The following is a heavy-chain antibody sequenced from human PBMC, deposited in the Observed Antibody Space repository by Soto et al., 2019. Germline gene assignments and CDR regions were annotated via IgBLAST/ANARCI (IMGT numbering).Heavy chain of an antibody. J-gene: IGHJ4*02. CDR2: IYYSGST. D-gene: IGHD2-2*01. CDR1: GGSISSGGYY. V-gene: IGHV4-31*03. CDR3: ASTGRYRSSTSCYREPYFDC. Sequence: QVQLQESGPGLVKPSQTLSLTCTVSGGSISSGGYYWSWIRQHPGKGLEWIGYIYYSGSTYYNPSLKTRVTISVDTSKNQFFRKLSCVTAADTAVYYCASTGRYRSSTSCYREPYFDCGGQGTLVTVSS.